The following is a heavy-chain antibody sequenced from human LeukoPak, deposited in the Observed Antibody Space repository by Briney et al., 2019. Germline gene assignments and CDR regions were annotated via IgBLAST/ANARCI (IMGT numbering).Heavy chain of an antibody. Sequence: GGSLRLSCAASGFIFSSYAMHWVRQAPGKGLEWVAVISYDGSNKYYADSVKGRFTISRDNSKNTLYLQMSSLRAEDTAVYYCVKDFIAVAGASGVFDYWGQGTLVTVSS. CDR2: ISYDGSNK. CDR1: GFIFSSYA. D-gene: IGHD6-19*01. V-gene: IGHV3-30*14. CDR3: VKDFIAVAGASGVFDY. J-gene: IGHJ4*02.